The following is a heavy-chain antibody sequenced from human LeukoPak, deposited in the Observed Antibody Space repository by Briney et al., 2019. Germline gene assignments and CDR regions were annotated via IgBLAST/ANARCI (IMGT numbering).Heavy chain of an antibody. Sequence: SETLSLTCTVSGGSISSRDYYWNWIRQPPGKGLEWIGYIYYSGSTYYNPSLKSRVTISLDTSKTQFSLRLSSVTAADTAVYYCSRGLRGRSGYYFDSWGQGTLVTVSS. D-gene: IGHD3-16*01. CDR1: GGSISSRDYY. CDR2: IYYSGST. J-gene: IGHJ4*02. CDR3: SRGLRGRSGYYFDS. V-gene: IGHV4-30-4*01.